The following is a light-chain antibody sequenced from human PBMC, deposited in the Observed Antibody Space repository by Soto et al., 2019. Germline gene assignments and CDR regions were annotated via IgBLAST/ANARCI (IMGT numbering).Light chain of an antibody. V-gene: IGKV3-20*01. Sequence: EIVLTQSPGILSLSPGERATLSCRASQSVVGNSLTWYQQKPGQAPRVLFYAASNRATGIPDRFSASGSETDFTLTINRLEPEDFAVYYCQRYYTSPRTFGQGTKVEIK. CDR3: QRYYTSPRT. CDR1: QSVVGNS. CDR2: AAS. J-gene: IGKJ1*01.